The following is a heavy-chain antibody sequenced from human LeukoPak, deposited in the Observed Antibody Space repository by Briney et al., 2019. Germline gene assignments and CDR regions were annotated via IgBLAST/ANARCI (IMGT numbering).Heavy chain of an antibody. CDR2: ISYEGSNK. CDR1: GFTLSSYG. D-gene: IGHD6-13*01. CDR3: AKQMDHVHSSSWWWGFDY. Sequence: RGSPRLSCAASGFTLSSYGMHWGRPAPGKGLEWDAVISYEGSNKYYADTVKGGFTISRDNSKNTLYLQMNSLRAEDTAVYYCAKQMDHVHSSSWWWGFDYWGQGTLVTVSS. V-gene: IGHV3-30*18. J-gene: IGHJ4*02.